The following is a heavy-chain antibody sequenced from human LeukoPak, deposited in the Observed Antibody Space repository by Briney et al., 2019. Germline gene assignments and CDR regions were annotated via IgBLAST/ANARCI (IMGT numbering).Heavy chain of an antibody. CDR1: GFTFSSYS. V-gene: IGHV3-21*01. J-gene: IGHJ4*02. CDR2: ISSSSSYI. CDR3: AKADRDYAYVWGSYRPTTFDY. Sequence: TGGSLRLSCAASGFTFSSYSMNWVRQAPGKGLEWVSSISSSSSYIYYADSVKGRFTISRDNAKNSLYLQMNSLRAEDTAVYYCAKADRDYAYVWGSYRPTTFDYWGQGTLVTVSS. D-gene: IGHD3-16*02.